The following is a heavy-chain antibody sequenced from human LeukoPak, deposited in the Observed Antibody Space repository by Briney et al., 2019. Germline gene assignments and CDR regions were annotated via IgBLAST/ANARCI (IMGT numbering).Heavy chain of an antibody. J-gene: IGHJ4*02. CDR1: LYPFTRYG. CDR3: ARDGYATPVIEDDY. V-gene: IGHV1-18*01. D-gene: IGHD4-17*01. CDR2: ISAYNGNT. Sequence: SVKVSCKPSLYPFTRYGIIFVRQAPGHRLEWMGWISAYNGNTNYAQKLQGRVTMTTDTFTSTAYMELRSVRSDDTGVYYCARDGYATPVIEDDYWGQGTLVTVSS.